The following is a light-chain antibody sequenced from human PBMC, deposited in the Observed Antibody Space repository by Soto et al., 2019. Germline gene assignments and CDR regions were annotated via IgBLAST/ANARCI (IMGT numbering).Light chain of an antibody. CDR3: SSYAGSNTVV. CDR2: GVS. J-gene: IGLJ2*01. V-gene: IGLV2-8*01. Sequence: QSALTQPPSASGSPGQSVTISCTGTSSDVGCYNYVSWYQQHPGKAPKLMIYGVSTRPSGVPDRLSGSKSGNTASLTVSGHQGEYEADYYCSSYAGSNTVVFGGGTQLTVL. CDR1: SSDVGCYNY.